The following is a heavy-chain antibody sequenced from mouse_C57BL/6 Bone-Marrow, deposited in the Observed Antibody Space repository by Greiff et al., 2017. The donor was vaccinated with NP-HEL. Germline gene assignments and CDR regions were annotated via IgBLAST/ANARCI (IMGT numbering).Heavy chain of an antibody. CDR1: GYTFTSYG. J-gene: IGHJ2*01. CDR3: ARKGAYYSNWSDY. Sequence: QVQLQQSGAELARPGASVKLSCKASGYTFTSYGISWVKQRTGQGLEWIGEIYPRSGNTYYNEKFKGKATLTADKSYSTAYMELRSLTSEDSAVYFCARKGAYYSNWSDYWGQGTTLTVSS. V-gene: IGHV1-81*01. CDR2: IYPRSGNT. D-gene: IGHD2-5*01.